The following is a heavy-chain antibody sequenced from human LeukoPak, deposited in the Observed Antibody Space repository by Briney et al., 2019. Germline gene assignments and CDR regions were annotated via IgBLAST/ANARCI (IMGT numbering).Heavy chain of an antibody. Sequence: PSETLSLTCTVSGYSISTSYYWGWIRQPPGKGLEWIGSIYYSGSTYYNPSLKSRVTISVDTSKNQFSLKLSSVTAADTAVYYCARQRGRDCSGGSCYRYYYYYMDVWGKGTTVTISS. CDR3: ARQRGRDCSGGSCYRYYYYYMDV. CDR2: IYYSGST. V-gene: IGHV4-38-2*02. D-gene: IGHD2-15*01. CDR1: GYSISTSYY. J-gene: IGHJ6*03.